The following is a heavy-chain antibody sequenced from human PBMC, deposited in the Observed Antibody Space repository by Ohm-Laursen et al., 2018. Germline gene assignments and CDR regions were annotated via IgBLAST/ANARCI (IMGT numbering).Heavy chain of an antibody. Sequence: AASVKVSCKASGYTFTSYDINWVRQATGQGLEWMGWMNPNSGNTGYAQKFQGRVTMTRNTSISTAYMELSSLRSEDTAVYYCARGHYGNYYYGMDVWGQGTTVTVSS. CDR3: ARGHYGNYYYGMDV. D-gene: IGHD3-10*01. CDR2: MNPNSGNT. CDR1: GYTFTSYD. J-gene: IGHJ6*02. V-gene: IGHV1-8*01.